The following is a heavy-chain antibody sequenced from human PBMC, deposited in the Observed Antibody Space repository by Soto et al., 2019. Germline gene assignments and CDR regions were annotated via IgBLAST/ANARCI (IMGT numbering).Heavy chain of an antibody. V-gene: IGHV3-21*01. CDR1: GFTFRCFT. D-gene: IGHD6-13*01. CDR2: ISSNSAYI. Sequence: GGSLRLSCAASGFTFRCFTMNWVRQAPGKGLEWVSTISSNSAYIYYTDALRGRFTISRDNAKNSLHLQMNSLRAEDTAVYYCTRDASRDSSARGWFDPWGPGTLVTVSS. CDR3: TRDASRDSSARGWFDP. J-gene: IGHJ5*02.